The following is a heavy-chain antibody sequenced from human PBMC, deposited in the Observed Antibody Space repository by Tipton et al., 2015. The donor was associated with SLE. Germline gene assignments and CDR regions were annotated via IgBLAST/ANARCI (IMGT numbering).Heavy chain of an antibody. CDR1: GFTFSSYA. D-gene: IGHD6-6*01. J-gene: IGHJ4*02. V-gene: IGHV3-23*01. CDR2: ISGSGGST. Sequence: SLRLSCAASGFTFSSYAMSWVLQAPGRGLEWVSAISGSGGSTYYADSVKGRFTISRDNSKNTLFLQMNSLRAEDTAVYYCATSYSSSSPFDYWGQGTLVTVSS. CDR3: ATSYSSSSPFDY.